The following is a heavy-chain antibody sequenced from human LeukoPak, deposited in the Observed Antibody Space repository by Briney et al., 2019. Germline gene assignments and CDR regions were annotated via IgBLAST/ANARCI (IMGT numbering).Heavy chain of an antibody. CDR1: GFTFSSYA. J-gene: IGHJ5*02. CDR2: ISYDGSNK. V-gene: IGHV3-30-3*01. D-gene: IGHD3-22*01. Sequence: QTGGSLRLSCAASGFTFSSYAMHWVRQAPGKGLEWVAVISYDGSNKYYADSVKGRFTISRDNSKNTLYLQINSLRAEDTAVYYCARGPDYYDSSGYYRWGQGTLVTVSS. CDR3: ARGPDYYDSSGYYR.